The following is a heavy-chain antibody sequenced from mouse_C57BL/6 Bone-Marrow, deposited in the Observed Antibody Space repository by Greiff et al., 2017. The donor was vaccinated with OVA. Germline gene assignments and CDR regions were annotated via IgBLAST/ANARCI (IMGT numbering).Heavy chain of an antibody. D-gene: IGHD2-2*01. V-gene: IGHV5-17*01. CDR2: ISSGSSTI. CDR3: ARGLPWYFDV. J-gene: IGHJ1*03. Sequence: EVQLQESGGGLVKPGGSLKLSCAASGFTFSDYGMHWVRQAPEKGLEWVAYISSGSSTIYYADTVKGRFTISRDNAKNTLFLQMTSLRSEDTAMYYCARGLPWYFDVWGTGTTVTVSS. CDR1: GFTFSDYG.